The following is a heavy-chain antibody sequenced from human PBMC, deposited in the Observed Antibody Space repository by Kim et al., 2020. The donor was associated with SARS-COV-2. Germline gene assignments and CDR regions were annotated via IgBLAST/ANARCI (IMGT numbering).Heavy chain of an antibody. Sequence: SETLSLTCAVYGGSFSGYYWSWIRQPPGKGLEWIGEINHSGSTNYNPSLKSRVTISVDTSKNQFSLKLSSVTAADTAVYYCARTHIVVVPAAMQGYDYWGQGTLVTVSS. V-gene: IGHV4-34*01. CDR3: ARTHIVVVPAAMQGYDY. CDR2: INHSGST. CDR1: GGSFSGYY. J-gene: IGHJ4*02. D-gene: IGHD2-2*01.